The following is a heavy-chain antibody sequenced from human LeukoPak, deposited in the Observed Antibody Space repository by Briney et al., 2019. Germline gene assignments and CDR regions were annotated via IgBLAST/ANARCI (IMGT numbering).Heavy chain of an antibody. Sequence: GGSLRLSCAASGFTFSSYSMNWVRQAPGKGLEWVSSISSSSSYIYYADSVKGRFTISRDNSKNTLYLQMNSLRAEDTAVYYCVRGITMIVVVIKEGAFDIWGQGTMVTVSS. D-gene: IGHD3-22*01. V-gene: IGHV3-21*04. J-gene: IGHJ3*02. CDR3: VRGITMIVVVIKEGAFDI. CDR2: ISSSSSYI. CDR1: GFTFSSYS.